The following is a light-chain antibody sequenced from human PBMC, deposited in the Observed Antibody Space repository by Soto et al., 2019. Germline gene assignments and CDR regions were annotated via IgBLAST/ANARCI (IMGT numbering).Light chain of an antibody. V-gene: IGKV3-20*01. CDR2: GAS. J-gene: IGKJ1*01. CDR3: QQYGGLPT. CDR1: QSASSSY. Sequence: DIVLTQSPGTLSLSPGERATLSCRASQSASSSYLAWYQQRPGQAPRLLLYGASSRATGIPDRFRGSGSGTDFTLTISRLEPEDFAVYYCQQYGGLPTFGQGTKVDIK.